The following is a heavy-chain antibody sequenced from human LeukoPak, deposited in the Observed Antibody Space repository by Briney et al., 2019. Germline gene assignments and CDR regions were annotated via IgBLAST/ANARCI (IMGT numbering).Heavy chain of an antibody. V-gene: IGHV4-59*01. Sequence: PSETLSLTCTVSGGSISSYYWSWIRQPPGKGLEWIGYIYYSGSTNYNPSLKSRVTISVDTSKNQFSLKLSSVTAADTAVYYCARPAGSSSWGGLGYYFDYWGQGTLVTVSS. CDR2: IYYSGST. CDR1: GGSISSYY. J-gene: IGHJ4*02. D-gene: IGHD6-6*01. CDR3: ARPAGSSSWGGLGYYFDY.